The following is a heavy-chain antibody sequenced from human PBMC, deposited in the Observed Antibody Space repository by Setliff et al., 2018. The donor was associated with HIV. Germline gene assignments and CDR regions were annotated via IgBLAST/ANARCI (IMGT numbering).Heavy chain of an antibody. J-gene: IGHJ3*02. CDR2: IKQDGSEK. CDR3: ARDPPYDILTGYYGDAFDI. V-gene: IGHV3-7*01. D-gene: IGHD3-9*01. Sequence: LRLSCAASGFTFSSYWMSWVRQAPGKGLEWVANIKQDGSEKYYVDSVKGRFTISRDNAKNSLYLQMNSLRAEDTAVYYCARDPPYDILTGYYGDAFDIWGQGTMVTV. CDR1: GFTFSSYW.